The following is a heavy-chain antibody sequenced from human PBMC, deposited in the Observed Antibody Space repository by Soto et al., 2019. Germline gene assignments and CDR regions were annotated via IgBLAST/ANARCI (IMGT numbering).Heavy chain of an antibody. CDR1: GDSVSSNSAA. CDR2: TYYRSKWYN. CDR3: ARDQSTAMTTSPYYFDY. V-gene: IGHV6-1*01. D-gene: IGHD5-18*01. J-gene: IGHJ4*02. Sequence: PSQTLSLTCAISGDSVSSNSAAWNWIRQSPSRGLEWLGRTYYRSKWYNDYAVSVKSRITINPDTSKNQFSLQLNSVTPEDTAVYYCARDQSTAMTTSPYYFDYWGQGTLVTVSS.